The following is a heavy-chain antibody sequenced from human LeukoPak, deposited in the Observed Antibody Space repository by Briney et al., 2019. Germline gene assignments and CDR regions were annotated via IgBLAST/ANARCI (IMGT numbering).Heavy chain of an antibody. J-gene: IGHJ4*02. CDR1: GGSITSGRYY. V-gene: IGHV4-31*03. CDR2: SYYSGST. CDR3: ARATYDLLTGYYLDS. D-gene: IGHD3-9*01. Sequence: PSQTLSLTCSVSGGSITSGRYYWTWIRQYPEKGLEWIGYSYYSGSTHFKPSLKSRAAISLDKSNNQFSLNLTSATAEDTAVYYCARATYDLLTGYYLDSWGQGTLVTVSS.